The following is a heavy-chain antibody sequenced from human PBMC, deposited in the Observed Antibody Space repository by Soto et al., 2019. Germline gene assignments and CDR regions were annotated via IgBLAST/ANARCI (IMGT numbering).Heavy chain of an antibody. CDR2: INAGNGNT. CDR1: GYTFTSYA. V-gene: IGHV1-3*05. Sequence: QVQLVQSGAEEKKPGASVKVSCKASGYTFTSYAMHCVRHAPGQSLEWMGWINAGNGNTKYSQKFQGRVTITRDTSASTAYRELSSLRSEDTAVYYCASESYGGEFDYWGQGTLVTVSS. J-gene: IGHJ4*02. CDR3: ASESYGGEFDY. D-gene: IGHD4-17*01.